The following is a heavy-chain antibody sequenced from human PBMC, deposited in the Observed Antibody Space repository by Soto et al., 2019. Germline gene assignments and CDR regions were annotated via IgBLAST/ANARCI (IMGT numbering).Heavy chain of an antibody. CDR3: ASGKPATFGGVIVYYYYAMDV. D-gene: IGHD3-16*02. Sequence: GASVKVSCKASGGTLNKYGISWVRQAPGQGLEWMGDFIPMSGTANYAQKFQGRVTITADESTSTAYMDLSSLRSEDTAVYYCASGKPATFGGVIVYYYYAMDVWGQGTTVTVS. V-gene: IGHV1-69*13. CDR1: GGTLNKYG. CDR2: FIPMSGTA. J-gene: IGHJ6*02.